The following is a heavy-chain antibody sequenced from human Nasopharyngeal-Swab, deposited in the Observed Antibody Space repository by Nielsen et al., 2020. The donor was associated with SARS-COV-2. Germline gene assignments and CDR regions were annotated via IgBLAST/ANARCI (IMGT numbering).Heavy chain of an antibody. D-gene: IGHD6-13*01. J-gene: IGHJ5*02. CDR1: GGSISSYY. CDR3: ARDRSQLVNWFDP. CDR2: IYYSGST. V-gene: IGHV4-59*01. Sequence: SETLSLTCTVSGGSISSYYWSWIRQPPGKGLEWIGYIYYSGSTNYNPPLKSRVTISVDTSKNQFSLKLSSVTAADTAVYYCARDRSQLVNWFDPWGQGTLVTVSS.